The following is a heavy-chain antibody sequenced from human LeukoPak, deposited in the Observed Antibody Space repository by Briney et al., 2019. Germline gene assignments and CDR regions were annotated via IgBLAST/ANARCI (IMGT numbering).Heavy chain of an antibody. CDR3: ARDLAGPPQEAFDI. Sequence: GGSLRLSCAASGPTFSSYWMSWVRQAPGKGLEWVANIKQDGSEKHYVDSVTGRFTISRDNTKNSLYLKMNSLRADDTAVYYCARDLAGPPQEAFDIWGQGTMVTVSS. CDR2: IKQDGSEK. J-gene: IGHJ3*02. CDR1: GPTFSSYW. V-gene: IGHV3-7*01.